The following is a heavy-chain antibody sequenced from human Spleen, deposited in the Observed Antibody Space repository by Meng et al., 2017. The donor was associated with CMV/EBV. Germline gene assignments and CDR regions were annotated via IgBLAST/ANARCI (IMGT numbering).Heavy chain of an antibody. CDR1: GFTFSSYS. Sequence: GGSLRLSCAASGFTFSSYSMNWVRQAPGKGLEWVSSISSSSSYIYYADSVKGRFTISRDNAKNSLYLQMNSLRAEDTAVYYCARDTGYCSSTSCYGPYGMDVWGQGTTVTVSS. CDR2: ISSSSSYI. V-gene: IGHV3-21*01. D-gene: IGHD2-2*01. J-gene: IGHJ6*02. CDR3: ARDTGYCSSTSCYGPYGMDV.